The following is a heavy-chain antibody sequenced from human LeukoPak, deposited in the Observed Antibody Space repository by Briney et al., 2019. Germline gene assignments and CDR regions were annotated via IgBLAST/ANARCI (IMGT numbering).Heavy chain of an antibody. CDR2: ISTDNSNR. V-gene: IGHV1-18*01. D-gene: IGHD2-8*01. Sequence: AAVKVSCKASGYTFTKYGITWVRQAPGQGLEWMGWISTDNSNRNYAQNLQGRVTMTTDTSTSTAYMELRSLTSDDTAVYYCARVGADCTDGNCYWGQGNLLSVSS. J-gene: IGHJ4*02. CDR1: GYTFTKYG. CDR3: ARVGADCTDGNCY.